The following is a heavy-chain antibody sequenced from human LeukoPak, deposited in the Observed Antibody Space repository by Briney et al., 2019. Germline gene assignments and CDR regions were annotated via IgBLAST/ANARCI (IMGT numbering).Heavy chain of an antibody. Sequence: ASVKVSCKASGYTFTSYDINWVRQATGQGLEWMGWMNPNSGGTNYAQKFQGWVTMTRDTSISTAYMELSSLRSEDTAVYYCATGGSIDSVYLFDYWGQGTLVTVSS. V-gene: IGHV1-8*01. CDR3: ATGGSIDSVYLFDY. CDR2: MNPNSGGT. J-gene: IGHJ4*02. CDR1: GYTFTSYD.